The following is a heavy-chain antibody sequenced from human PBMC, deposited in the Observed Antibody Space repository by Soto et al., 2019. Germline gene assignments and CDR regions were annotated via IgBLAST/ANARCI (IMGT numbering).Heavy chain of an antibody. J-gene: IGHJ6*03. Sequence: QVQLQESGPELVKPSETLSLTCTVSGGSISSYYWSWIRQPPGKGLEWIGYIYYSGSTNYNPSLKSRVTISVDTSKNQFSLKLSSVTAADTAVYYCARGSSQDTGVWYYYYYMDVWGKGTTVTVSS. CDR2: IYYSGST. D-gene: IGHD2-15*01. V-gene: IGHV4-59*01. CDR3: ARGSSQDTGVWYYYYYMDV. CDR1: GGSISSYY.